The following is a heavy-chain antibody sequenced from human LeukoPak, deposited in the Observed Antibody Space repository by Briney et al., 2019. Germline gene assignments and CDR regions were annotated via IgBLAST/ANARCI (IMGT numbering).Heavy chain of an antibody. CDR1: GFTFTRFW. D-gene: IGHD3-3*01. CDR2: INPDGTKT. Sequence: PGGSLRLSCAASGFTFTRFWLTWVRQSPGKGLEWVANINPDGTKTTYVDSVEGRFAISGDNAKNSVFLLMTSLRAEDTAMYYCATAPASVDSSWGQGTLVAVSS. J-gene: IGHJ5*02. CDR3: ATAPASVDSS. V-gene: IGHV3-7*01.